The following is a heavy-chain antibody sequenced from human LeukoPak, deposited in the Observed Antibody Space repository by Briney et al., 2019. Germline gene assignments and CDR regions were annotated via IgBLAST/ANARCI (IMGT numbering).Heavy chain of an antibody. CDR3: ARGITMVRGVIGVWFDP. V-gene: IGHV1-2*02. D-gene: IGHD3-10*01. CDR2: INPNSGGT. J-gene: IGHJ5*02. CDR1: GYTFTSYD. Sequence: ASVKVSCKASGYTFTSYDINWVRQAPGQGLEWMGWINPNSGGTNYAQKFQGRVTMTRDTSISTAYMELSRLRSDDTAVYYCARGITMVRGVIGVWFDPWGQGTLVTVSS.